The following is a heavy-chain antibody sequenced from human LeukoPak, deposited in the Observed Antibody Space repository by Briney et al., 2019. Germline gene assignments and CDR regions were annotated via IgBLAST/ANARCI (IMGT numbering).Heavy chain of an antibody. CDR2: ISGSGGST. V-gene: IGHV3-23*01. CDR3: AKGRPPSSSRLLAGFDY. Sequence: GGSLRLSCAASGFTFSSYAMSWVRQAPGKGLEWVSAISGSGGSTYYADSVKGRFTISRDNSKNTLYLQMNSLRAVDTAVYYCAKGRPPSSSRLLAGFDYWGQGTLVTVSS. J-gene: IGHJ4*02. D-gene: IGHD6-19*01. CDR1: GFTFSSYA.